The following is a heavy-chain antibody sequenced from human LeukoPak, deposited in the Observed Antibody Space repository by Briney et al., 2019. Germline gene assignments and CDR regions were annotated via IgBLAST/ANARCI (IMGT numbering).Heavy chain of an antibody. Sequence: PSATLSLTCTVSGGSISSGGYYWSWIRQHPGKGLEWIGYIYYSGSTNYNPSLKSRVTISVDTSKSQFSLKLSSVTAADTAVYYCARHVGAITIFDWGQGTLVTVSS. CDR3: ARHVGAITIFD. CDR2: IYYSGST. J-gene: IGHJ4*02. CDR1: GGSISSGGYY. D-gene: IGHD3-3*01. V-gene: IGHV4-61*08.